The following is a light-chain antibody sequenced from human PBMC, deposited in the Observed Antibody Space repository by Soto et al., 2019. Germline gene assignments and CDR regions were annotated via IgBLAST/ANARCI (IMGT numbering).Light chain of an antibody. CDR2: GAS. Sequence: PGERATLSCRASQSVSSNLAWYQQKPGQAPRLLIYGASTRATGIPARFSGSGSGTDFTLTISRLEPEDFAVYYCQQYRTFGQGTKVDIK. CDR1: QSVSSN. J-gene: IGKJ1*01. CDR3: QQYRT. V-gene: IGKV3-15*01.